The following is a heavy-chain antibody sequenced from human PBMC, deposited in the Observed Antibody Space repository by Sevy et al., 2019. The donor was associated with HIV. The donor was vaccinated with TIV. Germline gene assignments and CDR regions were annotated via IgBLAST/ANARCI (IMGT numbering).Heavy chain of an antibody. D-gene: IGHD6-13*01. Sequence: SETLSLTCTVSGYSINNGYYWGWIRQPPGKGLEWIGTIYHSGSTYYNPSLESQVTISVDTSKNQFSLNLTSVTAADTAVYYCARDIASVDYWGQGTLVTVSS. CDR3: ARDIASVDY. CDR2: IYHSGST. V-gene: IGHV4-38-2*02. J-gene: IGHJ4*02. CDR1: GYSINNGYY.